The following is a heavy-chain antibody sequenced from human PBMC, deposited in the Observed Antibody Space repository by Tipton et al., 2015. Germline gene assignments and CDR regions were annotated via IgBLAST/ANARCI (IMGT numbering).Heavy chain of an antibody. J-gene: IGHJ4*02. D-gene: IGHD5-18*01. CDR2: LSGSGGGT. CDR3: ARDSNGYHYGSLDY. Sequence: SLRLSCAASGFTFSSYAMHWVRQAPGKGLEWVSGLSGSGGGTYYADSVKGRFTISRDNSNNTLFLQMNSLRAEDTAVYYCARDSNGYHYGSLDYWGQGTLVTVSS. V-gene: IGHV3-23*01. CDR1: GFTFSSYA.